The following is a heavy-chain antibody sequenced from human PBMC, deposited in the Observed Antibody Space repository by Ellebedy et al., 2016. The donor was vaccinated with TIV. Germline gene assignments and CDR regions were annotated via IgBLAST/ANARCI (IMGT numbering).Heavy chain of an antibody. CDR2: IYHSGST. CDR3: ARGSWGYCSGGSCYSERGYFDY. Sequence: SETLSLXXAVSGGSISSSNWWSWVRQPPGKGLEWIGEIYHSGSTNYNPSLKSRVTISVDKSKNQFSLKLSSVTAADTAVYYCARGSWGYCSGGSCYSERGYFDYWGQGTLVTVSS. CDR1: GGSISSSNW. V-gene: IGHV4-4*02. J-gene: IGHJ4*02. D-gene: IGHD2-15*01.